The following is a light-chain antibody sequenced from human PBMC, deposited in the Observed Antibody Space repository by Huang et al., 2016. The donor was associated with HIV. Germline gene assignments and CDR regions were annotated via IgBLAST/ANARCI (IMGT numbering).Light chain of an antibody. J-gene: IGKJ2*01. CDR2: GAS. Sequence: EIVMTQSTATLSVSPGERATLSCRASQSVSSNLAWYQQKPGQAPRLLIYGASTRATGIPARFSCSGSGTEFTRTISSLQSEDFSVYYCQQYNNWPPPYTFGQGTKLEIK. V-gene: IGKV3-15*01. CDR1: QSVSSN. CDR3: QQYNNWPPPYT.